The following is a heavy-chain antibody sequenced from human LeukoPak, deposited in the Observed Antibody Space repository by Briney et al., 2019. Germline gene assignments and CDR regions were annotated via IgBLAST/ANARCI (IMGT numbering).Heavy chain of an antibody. Sequence: GGSLRLSCAASGFTFSRYIMNWVRQAPGKGLEWVSSISSSSTYISYADSVKGRFTISRDNAKNSLYLQMNSLRAEDTAVYYCARDLVVEMATTAEDYWGQGTLVTVSS. CDR1: GFTFSRYI. CDR2: ISSSSTYI. CDR3: ARDLVVEMATTAEDY. D-gene: IGHD5-24*01. J-gene: IGHJ4*02. V-gene: IGHV3-21*01.